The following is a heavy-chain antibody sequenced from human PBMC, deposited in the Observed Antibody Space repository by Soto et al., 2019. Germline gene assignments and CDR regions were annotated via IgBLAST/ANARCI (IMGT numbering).Heavy chain of an antibody. D-gene: IGHD3-16*01. J-gene: IGHJ4*02. CDR2: IGKAGDT. V-gene: IGHV3-13*01. CDR1: GFTFSSYD. Sequence: EVQLVESGGDLVQPGGSLKLSCAASGFTFSSYDFHWVRQTTGKGLEWVSGIGKAGDTYYAGSVKGRFTTSRENAKSSFYLQMNSLRAGDTAVYYCARGADGFDNWGQGTLVTVSS. CDR3: ARGADGFDN.